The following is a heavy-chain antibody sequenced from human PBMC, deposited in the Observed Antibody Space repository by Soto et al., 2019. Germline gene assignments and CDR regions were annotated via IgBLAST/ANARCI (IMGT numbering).Heavy chain of an antibody. D-gene: IGHD2-21*02. V-gene: IGHV4-39*01. CDR2: IYYSGST. J-gene: IGHJ6*02. CDR3: ARIWGVVTTQFIYYYYGMDV. Sequence: SETLSLTCTVSGGSISSSSYYWGWIRQPPGKGLEWIGSIYYSGSTYYNPSLKSRVTISVDTSKTQFSLKLISVTAADTAVYYCARIWGVVTTQFIYYYYGMDVWGQGTTVTVSS. CDR1: GGSISSSSYY.